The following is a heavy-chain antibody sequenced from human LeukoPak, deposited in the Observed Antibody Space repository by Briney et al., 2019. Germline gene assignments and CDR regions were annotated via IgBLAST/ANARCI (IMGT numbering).Heavy chain of an antibody. CDR3: AREGQQLAFDP. V-gene: IGHV3-21*06. CDR2: ISSSSSYI. CDR1: GFTFSSYS. J-gene: IGHJ5*02. D-gene: IGHD6-13*01. Sequence: PGGSLRLSCAASGFTFSSYSMNWVRQAPGKGLEWVSSISSSSSYIYYADSLKGRFTISRDNAKNSLYLQMNSLRAEDTAVYYCAREGQQLAFDPWGQGTLVTVSS.